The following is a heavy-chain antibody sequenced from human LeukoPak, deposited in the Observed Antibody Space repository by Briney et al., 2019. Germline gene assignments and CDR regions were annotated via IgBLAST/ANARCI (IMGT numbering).Heavy chain of an antibody. CDR1: GGSISSYY. J-gene: IGHJ4*02. V-gene: IGHV4-59*01. CDR2: IYYSGST. Sequence: SETLSLTCTVSGGSISSYYWSWVRQPPGKGLEWIGHIYYSGSTIYNPSLKSRVTISVGTPKNQFSLRLTSVTAADTAVYYCASGYASLDNWGQGTLVTVSS. CDR3: ASGYASLDN. D-gene: IGHD5-12*01.